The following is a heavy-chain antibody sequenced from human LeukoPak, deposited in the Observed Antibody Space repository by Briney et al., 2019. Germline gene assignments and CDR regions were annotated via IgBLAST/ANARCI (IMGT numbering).Heavy chain of an antibody. CDR1: GYTFTSYY. Sequence: ASVKVSCKASGYTFTSYYMHWVRQAPGQGVEWMGIINPSGGSTSYAQKFQGRVTMTRDMSTSTDYMELSSLRSEDTAMYYCARDNSVEDTAWWFDPWGQGTLVTVSS. CDR3: ARDNSVEDTAWWFDP. D-gene: IGHD4-23*01. J-gene: IGHJ5*02. CDR2: INPSGGST. V-gene: IGHV1-46*01.